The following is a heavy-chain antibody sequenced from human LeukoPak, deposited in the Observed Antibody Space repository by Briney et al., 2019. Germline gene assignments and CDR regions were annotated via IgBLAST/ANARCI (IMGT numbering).Heavy chain of an antibody. V-gene: IGHV3-11*06. Sequence: PGGSLRLSCAASGFTFSDYYMSWIRQGPGKGLEWVSYISSSSSYTNYADSVKGRFTISRDNAKNSLYLQMNSLRAEDTAVYYCARDLGSGSYYAYFDYWGQGTLVTVSS. CDR3: ARDLGSGSYYAYFDY. CDR1: GFTFSDYY. D-gene: IGHD3-10*01. J-gene: IGHJ4*02. CDR2: ISSSSSYT.